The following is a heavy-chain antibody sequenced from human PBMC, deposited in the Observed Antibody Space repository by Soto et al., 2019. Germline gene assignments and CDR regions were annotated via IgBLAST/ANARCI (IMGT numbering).Heavy chain of an antibody. Sequence: PGGSLRLSCGASGFIFGDYAMNWVRQTPGKGLEYVSVISSNGVSTSYTNSVKGRFTISRDNSKNTLYLQMGSVRAEDMAVYYCARSPRVYCISTTCFDYWGRGILVTVSS. CDR2: ISSNGVST. CDR3: ARSPRVYCISTTCFDY. CDR1: GFIFGDYA. D-gene: IGHD2-2*01. V-gene: IGHV3-64*01. J-gene: IGHJ4*02.